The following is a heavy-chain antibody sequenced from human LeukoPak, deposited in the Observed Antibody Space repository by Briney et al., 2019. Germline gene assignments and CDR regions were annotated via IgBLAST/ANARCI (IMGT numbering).Heavy chain of an antibody. CDR1: GYTFTSYG. Sequence: GASVKVSCKASGYTFTSYGISWVRQAPGQGLESMGWISAYNGNTNYAQKLQGRVTMTTDTSTSTAYMELRSLRSDETAVYYCARDPRRGGLVGAPGAFDIWGQGTMVTVSS. D-gene: IGHD1-26*01. V-gene: IGHV1-18*01. CDR3: ARDPRRGGLVGAPGAFDI. J-gene: IGHJ3*02. CDR2: ISAYNGNT.